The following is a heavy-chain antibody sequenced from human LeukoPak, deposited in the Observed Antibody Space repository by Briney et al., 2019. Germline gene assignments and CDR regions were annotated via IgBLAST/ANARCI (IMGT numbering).Heavy chain of an antibody. J-gene: IGHJ4*02. V-gene: IGHV4-39*01. CDR3: ARLGCSSASCYPGN. D-gene: IGHD2-2*01. Sequence: SETLSPTCTVSGGSISSSYYYWGWVRQPPGKGLEWIGSLYYSGWSTYYNPSLKSRVTISVDTSKNQFSLKLNSVTAADTAVYYCARLGCSSASCYPGNWGQGTLVTVSS. CDR1: GGSISSSYYY. CDR2: LYYSGWST.